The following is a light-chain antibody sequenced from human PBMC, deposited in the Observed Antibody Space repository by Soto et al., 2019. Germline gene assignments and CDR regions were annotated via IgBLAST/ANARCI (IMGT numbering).Light chain of an antibody. V-gene: IGLV2-8*01. Sequence: QSALTQPPSASGSPGQSVTISCTGTSSDVGGYNYVSWYQQHPGKAPKLMIYEVSKRPSGVPDRFSGSKSGNTASLTVSGLQAEDEADYYCSSYAGSNNWVVGGGTKLTVL. CDR2: EVS. CDR3: SSYAGSNNWV. J-gene: IGLJ3*02. CDR1: SSDVGGYNY.